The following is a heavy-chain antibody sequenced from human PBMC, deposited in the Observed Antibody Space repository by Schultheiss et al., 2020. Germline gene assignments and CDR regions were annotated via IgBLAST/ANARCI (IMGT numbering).Heavy chain of an antibody. V-gene: IGHV3-66*02. CDR2: ISGSGGST. D-gene: IGHD6-6*01. Sequence: GGSLRLSCAASGFTVSSNYMSWVRQAPGKGLEWVSAISGSGGSTYYADSVKGRFTISRDNSKNTLYLQMNSLRAEDTAVYYCVLNSYSSSSRFDYWGQGTLVTVSS. CDR3: VLNSYSSSSRFDY. CDR1: GFTVSSNY. J-gene: IGHJ4*02.